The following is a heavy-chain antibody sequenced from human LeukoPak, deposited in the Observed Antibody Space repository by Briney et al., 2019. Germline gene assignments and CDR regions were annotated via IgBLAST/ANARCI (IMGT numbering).Heavy chain of an antibody. V-gene: IGHV1-8*03. CDR2: MNPNSGNT. J-gene: IGHJ4*02. CDR3: ARTPPTVTTLHILFDY. D-gene: IGHD4-17*01. Sequence: ASVKVSCKASGYTFTSYDINWVRQATGQGLEWMGWMNPNSGNTGYAQKFQGRVTITRNTSISTAYMELSSLRSEDTAVYYCARTPPTVTTLHILFDYWGQGTLVTVSS. CDR1: GYTFTSYD.